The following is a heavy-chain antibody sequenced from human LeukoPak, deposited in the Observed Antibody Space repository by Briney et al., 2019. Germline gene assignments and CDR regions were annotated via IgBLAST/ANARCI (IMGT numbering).Heavy chain of an antibody. Sequence: GGSLRLSCAASGFTFRSYRMNWVRQAPGKGLEWVASIKQGESERYYVDSVNGRFTISRDNAKNSLYLQMNSLRAEDTAVYYCARGDNSAFDIWGQGTMVAVSS. J-gene: IGHJ3*02. CDR3: ARGDNSAFDI. CDR1: GFTFRSYR. V-gene: IGHV3-7*04. D-gene: IGHD3-22*01. CDR2: IKQGESER.